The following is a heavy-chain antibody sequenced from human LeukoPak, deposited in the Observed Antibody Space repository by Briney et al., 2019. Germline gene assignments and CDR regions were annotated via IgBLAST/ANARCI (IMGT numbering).Heavy chain of an antibody. CDR2: INHSGST. CDR3: ARGPGYYDSSGYAFDP. V-gene: IGHV4-34*01. J-gene: IGHJ5*02. D-gene: IGHD3-22*01. CDR1: GGSFSGYY. Sequence: KPSETLSLTCAVYGGSFSGYYWSWIRQPPGKGLEWIGEINHSGSTNYNPSLKSRVTISVDTSKNQFSLKLSSVTAADTAVYYCARGPGYYDSSGYAFDPWGQGTLVIVSS.